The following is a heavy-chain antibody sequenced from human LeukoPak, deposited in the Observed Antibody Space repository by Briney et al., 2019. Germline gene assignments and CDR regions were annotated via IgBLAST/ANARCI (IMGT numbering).Heavy chain of an antibody. CDR3: ARDRLLWFGLPDY. V-gene: IGHV1-69*13. J-gene: IGHJ4*02. CDR2: IIPIFGTA. Sequence: GASVKVSCKASGGTFSSYAISWVRQAPGQGLEWMGGIIPIFGTANYAQKFQGRVTITADESTSTAYMELSSLRAEDTAVYYCARDRLLWFGLPDYWGQGTLVTVSS. D-gene: IGHD3-10*01. CDR1: GGTFSSYA.